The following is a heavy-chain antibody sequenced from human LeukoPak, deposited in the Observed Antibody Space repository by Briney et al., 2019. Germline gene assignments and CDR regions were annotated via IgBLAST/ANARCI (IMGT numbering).Heavy chain of an antibody. V-gene: IGHV4-59*01. CDR1: GGSISSYY. Sequence: SETLSLTCSVSGGSISSYYWSWIRQPPGKGLEWIGYIYYSGSTNYNPSLKSRVTISVDTSKNQFSLKLSSMTAADTAVYYCARDQLTGDGFDIWGQGTMVTVSS. D-gene: IGHD7-27*01. J-gene: IGHJ3*02. CDR3: ARDQLTGDGFDI. CDR2: IYYSGST.